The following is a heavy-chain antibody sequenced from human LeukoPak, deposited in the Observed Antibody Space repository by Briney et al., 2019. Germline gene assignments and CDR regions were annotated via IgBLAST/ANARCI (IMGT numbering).Heavy chain of an antibody. CDR1: GFTFSSYS. CDR2: ISSSSSYI. Sequence: GGSLRLSCAASGFTFSSYSMNWVRQAPGKGLEWVSSISSSSSYIYYPDSVKGRFTISRDNAKNSLYLQMNSLRAEDTAVYYCARARGATTVDYWGQGTLVTVSS. J-gene: IGHJ4*02. D-gene: IGHD1-26*01. V-gene: IGHV3-21*01. CDR3: ARARGATTVDY.